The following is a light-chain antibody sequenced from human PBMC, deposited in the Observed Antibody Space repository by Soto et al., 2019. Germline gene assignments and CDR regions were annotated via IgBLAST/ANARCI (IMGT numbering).Light chain of an antibody. CDR1: QGVSSY. CDR2: DAS. CDR3: QQRSNWHIT. V-gene: IGKV3D-11*01. J-gene: IGKJ4*01. Sequence: EIVLTQSPATLSLSPGERATLSCRASQGVSSYLAWYQQKPGQAPRLLIYDASNRATGIPARFSGSGPGTDFTLTISSLEPEDCAVYYCQQRSNWHITFGGGTKVEIK.